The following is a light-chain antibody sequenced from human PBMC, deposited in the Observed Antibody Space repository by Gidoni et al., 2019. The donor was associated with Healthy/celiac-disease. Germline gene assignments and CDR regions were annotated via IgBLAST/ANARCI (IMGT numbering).Light chain of an antibody. CDR3: HQHSNWPPLGI. CDR1: QSVISY. V-gene: IGKV3-11*01. J-gene: IGKJ4*01. CDR2: DAS. Sequence: IVLTQSPATLSLSPGERATLSCRASQSVISYLAWYQQKPGQAPRLLIYDASNRATGIPARFSGSGSGTDFTLTISSLEPEDFAVYYCHQHSNWPPLGIFGGGTKVEIK.